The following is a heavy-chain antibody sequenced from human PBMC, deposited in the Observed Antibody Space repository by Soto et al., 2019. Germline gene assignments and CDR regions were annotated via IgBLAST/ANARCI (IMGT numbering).Heavy chain of an antibody. V-gene: IGHV4-34*01. Sequence: SETLSLTCAVYGGSFSGYSWTWIRQPPGKGLEWIGYINHSGSTNYNPSLKSRVTISVDTSKNQFSLKLSSVTAADTAVYYCARLVNWNSFDYWGQGTLVTVS. CDR3: ARLVNWNSFDY. D-gene: IGHD1-1*01. CDR2: INHSGST. CDR1: GGSFSGYS. J-gene: IGHJ4*02.